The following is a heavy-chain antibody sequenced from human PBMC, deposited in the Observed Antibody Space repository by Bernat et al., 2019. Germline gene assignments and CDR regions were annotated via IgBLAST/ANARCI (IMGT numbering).Heavy chain of an antibody. CDR1: GFTFSSDA. CDR2: ISYDGSNK. Sequence: QVQLVESGGGVVQPGRSLRLSCAASGFTFSSDAMHWVRQAPGKGLEWVAVISYDGSNKYYADSVKGRFTISRDNSKNTLYLQMNSLRAEDTAVYYCARDPEVTSPDYGMAVWCQATTVTVSS. D-gene: IGHD4-23*01. V-gene: IGHV3-30-3*01. J-gene: IGHJ6*02. CDR3: ARDPEVTSPDYGMAV.